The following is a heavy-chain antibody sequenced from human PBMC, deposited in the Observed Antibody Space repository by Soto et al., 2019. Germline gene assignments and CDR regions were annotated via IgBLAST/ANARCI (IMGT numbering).Heavy chain of an antibody. CDR2: IYYSGST. CDR1: GGSISSYY. D-gene: IGHD5-12*01. J-gene: IGHJ4*02. CDR3: ARGDSGYDPLDY. Sequence: SETLSLTCTVSGGSISSYYWSWIRQPPGKGLEWIGYIYYSGSTNYNPSLKSRVTISVDTSKNQFSLKLSSVTAADTAVYYCARGDSGYDPLDYWGQGTLVTVSS. V-gene: IGHV4-59*08.